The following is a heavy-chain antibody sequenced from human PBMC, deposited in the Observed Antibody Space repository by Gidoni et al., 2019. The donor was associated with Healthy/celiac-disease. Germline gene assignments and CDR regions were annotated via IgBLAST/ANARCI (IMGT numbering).Heavy chain of an antibody. V-gene: IGHV4-39*07. Sequence: QLQLQESGPGLVKPSETLSLTCTVSGGSISSSSYYWGWIRQPPGKGLEWIGSIYYSGSTYYNPSLKSRVTISVDTSKNQFSLKLSSVTAADTAVYYCARLAYCGGDCYSGFEYYFDYWGQGTLVTVSS. CDR3: ARLAYCGGDCYSGFEYYFDY. D-gene: IGHD2-21*02. CDR2: IYYSGST. J-gene: IGHJ4*02. CDR1: GGSISSSSYY.